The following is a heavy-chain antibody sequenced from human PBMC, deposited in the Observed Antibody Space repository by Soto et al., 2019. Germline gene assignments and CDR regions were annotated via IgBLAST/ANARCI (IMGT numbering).Heavy chain of an antibody. CDR3: ARAGDTMVRGVIIMNYYGMDV. CDR2: IHHSGTT. CDR1: GYCISSGYY. J-gene: IGHJ6*02. D-gene: IGHD3-10*01. Sequence: PSGALSLTCAVSGYCISSGYYWGWIRQPPGKGLEWIGNIHHSGTTYYNPSLKSRVTISIDRSKNQFSLKLSSVTAADTAVYYCARAGDTMVRGVIIMNYYGMDVWGQGTTVTGS. V-gene: IGHV4-38-2*01.